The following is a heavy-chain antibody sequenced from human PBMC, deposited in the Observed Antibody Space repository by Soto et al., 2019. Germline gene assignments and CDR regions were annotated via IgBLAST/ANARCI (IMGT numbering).Heavy chain of an antibody. J-gene: IGHJ6*02. V-gene: IGHV4-59*01. CDR1: GGSISSYY. CDR2: IYYSGST. CDR3: ARDRGRRVATGFYYYYGMDV. D-gene: IGHD5-12*01. Sequence: KPSETLSLTCTVSGGSISSYYWSWIRQPPGKGLEWIGYIYYSGSTNYNPSLKSRVTISVDTSKNQFSLKLSSVTAADTAVYYCARDRGRRVATGFYYYYGMDVWGQGTTVTVSS.